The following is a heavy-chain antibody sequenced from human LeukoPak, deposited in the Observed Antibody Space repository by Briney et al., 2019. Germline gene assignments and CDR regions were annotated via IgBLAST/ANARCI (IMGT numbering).Heavy chain of an antibody. J-gene: IGHJ4*02. Sequence: SETLSPTCTVSGGSISSSSYYWGWIRQPPGKGLEWIGSIYYSGSTYYNPSLKSRVTISVDTSKNQFSLKLSSVTAADTAVYYCARRNGGWFDYWGQGTLVTVSS. V-gene: IGHV4-39*01. CDR3: ARRNGGWFDY. D-gene: IGHD1-1*01. CDR1: GGSISSSSYY. CDR2: IYYSGST.